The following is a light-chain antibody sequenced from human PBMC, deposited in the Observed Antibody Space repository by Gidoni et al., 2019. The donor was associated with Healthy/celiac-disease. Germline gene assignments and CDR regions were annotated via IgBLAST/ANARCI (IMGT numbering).Light chain of an antibody. CDR3: QSYDSSLSGSRV. J-gene: IGLJ1*01. Sequence: QSVLTQPPSVSGAPGQRVTISCTGSSSNIGAGYDVHWYQQLPGTAPKLLIYGSSNRPSGVPNRFSGSKSGTSASLAITGLQAEDEAEYYCQSYDSSLSGSRVFGAGTKVTVL. CDR2: GSS. CDR1: SSNIGAGYD. V-gene: IGLV1-40*01.